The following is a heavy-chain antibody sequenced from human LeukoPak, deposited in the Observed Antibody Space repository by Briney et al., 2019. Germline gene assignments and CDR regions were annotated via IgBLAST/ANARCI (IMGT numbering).Heavy chain of an antibody. D-gene: IGHD5-18*01. CDR2: INHSGST. J-gene: IGHJ4*02. CDR3: ARGPVLGYSYGFYFDY. CDR1: GGSFSGYY. Sequence: SETLSLTCAVYGGSFSGYYWSWIRQPPGKGLEWIGEINHSGSTNYNPSLKSRVTISVDTSKNQFSLKLSFVTAADTAVYYCARGPVLGYSYGFYFDYWGQGTLVTVSS. V-gene: IGHV4-34*01.